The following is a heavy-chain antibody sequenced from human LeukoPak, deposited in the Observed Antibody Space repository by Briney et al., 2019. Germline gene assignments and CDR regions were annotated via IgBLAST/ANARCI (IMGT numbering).Heavy chain of an antibody. CDR1: GGSIGPYY. D-gene: IGHD3-9*01. V-gene: IGHV4-4*07. J-gene: IGHJ4*02. CDR3: ARNDILTGYCFDY. Sequence: SETLSLTCIVSGGSIGPYYWSWIRQAAGKGPEWIGRIYTSGTADYNPALKGRVFLSVDTAKNQFSLKLSSVTAADTAVYYCARNDILTGYCFDYWGQGTLVTVSS. CDR2: IYTSGTA.